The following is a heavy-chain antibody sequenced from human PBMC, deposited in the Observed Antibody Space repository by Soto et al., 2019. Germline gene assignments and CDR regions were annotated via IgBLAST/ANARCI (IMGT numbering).Heavy chain of an antibody. CDR2: IKEDGSEK. J-gene: IGHJ4*02. Sequence: EVQLVESGGGLVQPGGSLRLSCAASGFTFSVHWMSWVRQAPGKGLEWVARIKEDGSEKQYVDSVKGRFTISRDNAENSLYLQMNYVRAEDTAVYYCMTDFQAFWGQGPLVTVSS. CDR3: MTDFQAF. CDR1: GFTFSVHW. V-gene: IGHV3-7*01.